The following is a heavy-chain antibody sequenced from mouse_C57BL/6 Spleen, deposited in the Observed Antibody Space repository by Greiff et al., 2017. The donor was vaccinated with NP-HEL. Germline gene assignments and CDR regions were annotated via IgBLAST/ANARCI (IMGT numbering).Heavy chain of an antibody. V-gene: IGHV1-76*01. CDR3: ARCITTVDYYAMDY. J-gene: IGHJ4*01. Sequence: VQLQQSGAELVRPGASVKLSCKASGYTFTDYYINWVKQRPGQGLEWIARIYPGSGNTYYNEKFKGKATLTAEKSSSTAYMQLSSLTSEDSAVYFCARCITTVDYYAMDYWGQGTSVTVSS. D-gene: IGHD1-1*01. CDR1: GYTFTDYY. CDR2: IYPGSGNT.